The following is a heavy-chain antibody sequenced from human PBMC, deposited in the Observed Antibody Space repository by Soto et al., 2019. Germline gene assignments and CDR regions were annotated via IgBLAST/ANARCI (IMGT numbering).Heavy chain of an antibody. V-gene: IGHV4-39*01. Sequence: QLQLQESGPGLVKPSETLSLTCTVSGGSISSSSYYWGWIRQPPGKGLEWIGSIYYSGSTYYNPSLKSRVTISVDTSKNQFSLKLSSVTAADTAVYYCARHSIFRYSSSPSRIDYWGQGTLVTVSS. CDR1: GGSISSSSYY. CDR2: IYYSGST. CDR3: ARHSIFRYSSSPSRIDY. J-gene: IGHJ4*02. D-gene: IGHD6-6*01.